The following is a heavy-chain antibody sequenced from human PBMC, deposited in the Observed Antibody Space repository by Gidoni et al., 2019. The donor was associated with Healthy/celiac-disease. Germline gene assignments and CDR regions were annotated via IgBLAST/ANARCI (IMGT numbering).Heavy chain of an antibody. V-gene: IGHV4-59*01. CDR3: ARETRGGGPFDY. J-gene: IGHJ4*02. CDR1: GGSISSYY. CDR2: IYYSGST. D-gene: IGHD3-10*01. Sequence: QVQLQESGPGLVKPSETLSLTCTVSGGSISSYYWSWIRQPPGKGLEWIGYIYYSGSTNYNPSLKSRVTISVDTSKNQFSLKLSAVTAADTAVYYCARETRGGGPFDYWGQGTLVTVSS.